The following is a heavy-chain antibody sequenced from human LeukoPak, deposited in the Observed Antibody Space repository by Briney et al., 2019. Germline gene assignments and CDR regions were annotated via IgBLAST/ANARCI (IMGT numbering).Heavy chain of an antibody. CDR3: ARLQSANHDNGYYTGGFYYMDV. CDR1: GGSMSNNY. CDR2: ISYTGSI. D-gene: IGHD4-17*01. V-gene: IGHV4-59*08. Sequence: AETLSLTCSVSGGSMSNNYWGWIRQPPGRGLEWVGYISYTGSISYSPSLKSGVSIFLETPRHQFSLEVSSVIAADTAVYYCARLQSANHDNGYYTGGFYYMDVWGKGTTVTVSS. J-gene: IGHJ6*03.